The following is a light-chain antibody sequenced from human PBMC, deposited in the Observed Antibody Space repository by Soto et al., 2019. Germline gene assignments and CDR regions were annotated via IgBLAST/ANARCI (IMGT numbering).Light chain of an antibody. CDR3: QSYDNSLSGSRV. J-gene: IGLJ3*02. CDR1: SNDIGIYNY. CDR2: EVS. Sequence: QSALTQPASVSGSPGQSITISCTGTSNDIGIYNYVSWYQQHPGKAPKLVICEVSNRPSGVSSRFSGSKSGNTASLTISGLRAEDEADYYCQSYDNSLSGSRVFGGGTKVTVL. V-gene: IGLV2-14*01.